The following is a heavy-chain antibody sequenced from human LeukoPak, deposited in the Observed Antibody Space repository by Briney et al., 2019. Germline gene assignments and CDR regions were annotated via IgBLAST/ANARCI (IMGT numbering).Heavy chain of an antibody. CDR1: GXTFSSYA. CDR3: ANTGIYYDSSGYDY. Sequence: GGSLRLSCAASGXTFSSYAMSWVRQAPGKGPEWVSAISGSGGSTYYADSVKGRFTISRYNSKNTLYLQMNSLRAEDTAVYYCANTGIYYDSSGYDYWGQGTLVTVSS. J-gene: IGHJ4*02. V-gene: IGHV3-23*01. D-gene: IGHD3-22*01. CDR2: ISGSGGST.